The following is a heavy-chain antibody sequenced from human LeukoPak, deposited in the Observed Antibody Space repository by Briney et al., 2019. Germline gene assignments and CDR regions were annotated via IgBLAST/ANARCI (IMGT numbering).Heavy chain of an antibody. CDR3: AVQVAHYDILTGRLGG. Sequence: SETLSLTCTVSGGSISSSSYYWGCIRQPPGKGLEWIGSIYYSGSTYYNPSLESRVTISVDTSKNQFSLKLSSVTAADTAVYYCAVQVAHYDILTGRLGGWGQGTLVTVSS. V-gene: IGHV4-39*01. D-gene: IGHD3-9*01. J-gene: IGHJ4*02. CDR2: IYYSGST. CDR1: GGSISSSSYY.